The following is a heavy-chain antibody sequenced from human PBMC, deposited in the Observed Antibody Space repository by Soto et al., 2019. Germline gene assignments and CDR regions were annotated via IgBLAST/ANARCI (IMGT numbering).Heavy chain of an antibody. V-gene: IGHV3-53*01. CDR3: ARQLATPPHYYGMDV. CDR1: GLSVSNNY. D-gene: IGHD1-1*01. J-gene: IGHJ6*02. CDR2: LYSDLTT. Sequence: PGESLRLSCTASGLSVSNNYMNWVRQAPGQGLQWVSILYSDLTTYYADYVKGRFTISRDNSKNTLHLQMNSLRVEDTAVYYCARQLATPPHYYGMDVWGQGTTVTVSS.